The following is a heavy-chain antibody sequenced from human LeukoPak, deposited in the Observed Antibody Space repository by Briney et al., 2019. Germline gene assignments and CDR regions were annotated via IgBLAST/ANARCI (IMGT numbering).Heavy chain of an antibody. CDR3: ARLWVEGLSTRGDY. Sequence: GGSLRLSCAASGFTFSSYSMNWVRQAPGKGPEWVSSISSSSSYIYYADSVKGRFTISRDNAKNSLYLQMNSPRAEDTAVYYCARLWVEGLSTRGDYWGQGTLVTVSS. CDR1: GFTFSSYS. V-gene: IGHV3-21*01. J-gene: IGHJ4*02. D-gene: IGHD2-15*01. CDR2: ISSSSSYI.